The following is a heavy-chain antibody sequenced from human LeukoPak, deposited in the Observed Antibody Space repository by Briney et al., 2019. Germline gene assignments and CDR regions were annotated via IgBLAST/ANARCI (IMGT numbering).Heavy chain of an antibody. J-gene: IGHJ4*02. V-gene: IGHV3-33*08. Sequence: PGRSLRLSCTASGSSFSSYGMHWVRQAPGKGLEWVASIWYDGSNTNYVDSVKGRFTISRDNSKNTLYLQMNSLRVEDTAVYFCASGATTRLDYWGQGTLVTVSS. CDR2: IWYDGSNT. CDR1: GSSFSSYG. D-gene: IGHD1-26*01. CDR3: ASGATTRLDY.